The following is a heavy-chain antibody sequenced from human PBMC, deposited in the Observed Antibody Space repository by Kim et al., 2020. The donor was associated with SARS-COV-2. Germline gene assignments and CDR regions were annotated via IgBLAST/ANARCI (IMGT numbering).Heavy chain of an antibody. CDR3: ARDSVGARVEDYFDY. Sequence: SETLSLTCTVSGGSISSGGYYWSWIRQHPGKGLEWIGYIYYSGSTYYNPSLKSRVTISVDTSKNQFSLKLSSVTAADTAVYYCARDSVGARVEDYFDYWGQGTLVTVSS. V-gene: IGHV4-31*03. CDR1: GGSISSGGYY. CDR2: IYYSGST. J-gene: IGHJ4*02. D-gene: IGHD1-26*01.